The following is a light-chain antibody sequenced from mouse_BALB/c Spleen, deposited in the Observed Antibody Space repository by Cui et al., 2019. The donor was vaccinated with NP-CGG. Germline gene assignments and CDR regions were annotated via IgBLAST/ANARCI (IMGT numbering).Light chain of an antibody. CDR2: GTN. J-gene: IGLJ1*01. CDR3: ALWYSNHWV. CDR1: DGTVTTTNY. Sequence: QAVLTQEYAHTASPGATVNRTCRPSDGTVTTTNYANWVQEKPDHLFTGLIGGTNNRAPGVPTRFSGSLIGDKAALTITGAHTEDEAIYFCALWYSNHWVFGGGTKLTVL. V-gene: IGLV1*01.